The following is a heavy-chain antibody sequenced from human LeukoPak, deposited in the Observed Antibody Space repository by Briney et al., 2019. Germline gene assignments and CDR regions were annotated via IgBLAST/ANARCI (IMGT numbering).Heavy chain of an antibody. D-gene: IGHD4-17*01. V-gene: IGHV4-59*01. CDR1: GGSISSYY. CDR3: ARGDYGDYLGDNWYFDL. CDR2: IYYSGST. Sequence: SEILSLTCTVSGGSISSYYWSWIRQPPGKGLEWIGYIYYSGSTNYSPSLKSRVTISVDTSKNQFSLKLSSVTAADTAVYYCARGDYGDYLGDNWYFDLWGRGTLVTVSS. J-gene: IGHJ2*01.